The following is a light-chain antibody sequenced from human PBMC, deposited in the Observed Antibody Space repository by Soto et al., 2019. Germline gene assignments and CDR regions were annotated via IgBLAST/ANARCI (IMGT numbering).Light chain of an antibody. J-gene: IGKJ5*01. CDR3: QQYGSSPTIT. V-gene: IGKV3-20*01. CDR2: GAS. CDR1: QSVSSRY. Sequence: EILLTQSPGTRPLSPGERATLSCRASQSVSSRYLAWYQPKPGQAPRLLIYGASSRANGIPDRFSGSGSGTDLTLTISRLEPEDFAVYDCQQYGSSPTITFGQGTRLEI.